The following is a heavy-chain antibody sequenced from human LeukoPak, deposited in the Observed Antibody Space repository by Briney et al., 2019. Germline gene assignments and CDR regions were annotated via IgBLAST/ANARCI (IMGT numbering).Heavy chain of an antibody. J-gene: IGHJ3*02. D-gene: IGHD3-22*01. V-gene: IGHV4-59*01. CDR2: IYYSGST. Sequence: SETLSLTCTVSGGSISSYYWSWIRQPPGKGLEWIGYIYYSGSTNYNPSLKSRVTISVDTSKNQFSLKLSSVTAADTAVYYCARDAPYYYDSSGYFDAFDIWGQGTMVTVSS. CDR3: ARDAPYYYDSSGYFDAFDI. CDR1: GGSISSYY.